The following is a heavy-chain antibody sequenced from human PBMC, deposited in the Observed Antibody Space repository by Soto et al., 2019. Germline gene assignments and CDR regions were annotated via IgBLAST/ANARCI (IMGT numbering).Heavy chain of an antibody. V-gene: IGHV1-18*01. CDR1: GYTFTSYG. CDR3: ASGWFGEFVYYFDY. J-gene: IGHJ4*02. CDR2: ISVYNGNT. D-gene: IGHD3-10*01. Sequence: ASVKVSCKASGYTFTSYGISWVRQAPGQGLEWMGWISVYNGNTNYAQKLQGRVTMTTDTSTSTAYMELRSLRSDDTAVDYCASGWFGEFVYYFDYWGQGTLVTVSS.